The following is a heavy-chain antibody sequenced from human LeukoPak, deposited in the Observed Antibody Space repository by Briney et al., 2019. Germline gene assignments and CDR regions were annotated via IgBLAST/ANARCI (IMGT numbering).Heavy chain of an antibody. CDR3: AKGGYSSSWRNYFDY. J-gene: IGHJ4*02. CDR2: ISGNGGST. V-gene: IGHV3-23*01. CDR1: GFTVSSNY. D-gene: IGHD6-13*01. Sequence: GGSLRLSCAASGFTVSSNYMSWVRQAPGKGPEWVSIISGNGGSTYYADSVKGRFTISRDNSKNTLDLQMNILRAEDTAVYYCAKGGYSSSWRNYFDYWGQGTLVTVSS.